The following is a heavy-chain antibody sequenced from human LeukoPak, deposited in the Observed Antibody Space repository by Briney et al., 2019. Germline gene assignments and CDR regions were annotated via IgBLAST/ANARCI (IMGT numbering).Heavy chain of an antibody. D-gene: IGHD1-14*01. V-gene: IGHV3-53*04. CDR1: GFIVSDNY. CDR3: ARDTGAYYGLDV. J-gene: IGHJ6*02. Sequence: GGSLRLSCAASGFIVSDNYMSWVRQAPGKGLEWVSVIYSGGGTHYADSVKGRFTISRHNSKNTLSLQMNSLRPEDTAVYYCARDTGAYYGLDVWGQGTTVTVSS. CDR2: IYSGGGT.